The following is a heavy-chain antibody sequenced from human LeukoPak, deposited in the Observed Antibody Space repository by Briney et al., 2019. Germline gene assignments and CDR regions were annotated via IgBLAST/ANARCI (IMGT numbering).Heavy chain of an antibody. CDR2: IWYDGSNK. J-gene: IGHJ4*02. D-gene: IGHD6-19*01. V-gene: IGHV3-33*01. Sequence: PGRSLRLSCAASGFTFSSYGMHWVRQAPGKGLEWVAVIWYDGSNKYYADSVKGRFTISRDNSKNTLYLQINSLRAEDTAVYYCARDGIAVAGFVDYWGQGTLVTVSS. CDR3: ARDGIAVAGFVDY. CDR1: GFTFSSYG.